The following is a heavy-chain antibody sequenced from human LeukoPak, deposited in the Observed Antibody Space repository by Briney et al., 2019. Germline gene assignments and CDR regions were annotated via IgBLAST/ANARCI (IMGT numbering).Heavy chain of an antibody. Sequence: GGSLRLSCAASGFTLRSYTMNWVRQAPGKGLEWVSSIGISSNKIYYADSVKGRFIISRDNAKNSVYLQMNSLRAEDTAVYYCARDAQMRLIVLYGMDVWGQGTTVTVSS. J-gene: IGHJ6*02. V-gene: IGHV3-21*04. CDR2: IGISSNKI. D-gene: IGHD3-22*01. CDR3: ARDAQMRLIVLYGMDV. CDR1: GFTLRSYT.